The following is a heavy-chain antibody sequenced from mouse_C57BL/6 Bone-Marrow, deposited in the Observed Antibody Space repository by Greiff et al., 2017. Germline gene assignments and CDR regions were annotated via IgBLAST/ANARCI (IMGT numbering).Heavy chain of an antibody. CDR3: AREDGAWFAY. J-gene: IGHJ3*01. CDR1: GFTFSSYA. CDR2: ISDGGSYT. D-gene: IGHD2-3*01. V-gene: IGHV5-4*01. Sequence: EVQLVESGGGLEKPGGSLKLSCAASGFTFSSYAMSWVRQTPEKRLEWVATISDGGSYTYYPDNVKGRFTISRDNAKNNLYLQMSHLKSEDTAMYYCAREDGAWFAYWGQGTLVTVSA.